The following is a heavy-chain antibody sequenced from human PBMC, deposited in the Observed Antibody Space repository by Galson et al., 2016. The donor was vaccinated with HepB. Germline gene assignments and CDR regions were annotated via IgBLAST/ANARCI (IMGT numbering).Heavy chain of an antibody. Sequence: SLRLSCAASGFTFSSFAMSWVRQAPGKGLEWVSSISVGGHSTYYADSVKGWFTISRDNSKNTLYLQMNSLRAEDTAVYYCARGSNYFDYYYYGMDVWGQGTLVTVSS. CDR2: ISVGGHST. CDR3: ARGSNYFDYYYYGMDV. CDR1: GFTFSSFA. J-gene: IGHJ6*02. D-gene: IGHD4-11*01. V-gene: IGHV3-23*01.